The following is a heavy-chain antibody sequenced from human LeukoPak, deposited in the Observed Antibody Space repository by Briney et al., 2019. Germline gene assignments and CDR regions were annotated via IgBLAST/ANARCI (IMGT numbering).Heavy chain of an antibody. CDR2: IYHSGST. Sequence: PSETLSLTCAVSGGSISSSNWWSWVRQPPGKGLEWIGEIYHSGSTNYNPSLKSRVTISVDKSKNQFSLKLSSVTAADTAVYYCARGSIAVAGTLGYWGQGTLVTVSS. CDR1: GGSISSSNW. V-gene: IGHV4-4*02. CDR3: ARGSIAVAGTLGY. D-gene: IGHD6-19*01. J-gene: IGHJ4*02.